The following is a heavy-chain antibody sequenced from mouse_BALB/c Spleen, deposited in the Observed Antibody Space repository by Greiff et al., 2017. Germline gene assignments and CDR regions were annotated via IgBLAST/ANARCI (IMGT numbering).Heavy chain of an antibody. CDR2: INSNGGST. Sequence: EVMLVESGGGLVQPGGSLKLSCAASGFTFSSYGMSWVRQTPDKRLELVATINSNGGSTYYPDSVKGRFTISRDNAKNTLYLQMSSLKSEDTAMYYCARDWGYYYGSSYAAMDYWGQGTSVTVSS. CDR3: ARDWGYYYGSSYAAMDY. J-gene: IGHJ4*01. V-gene: IGHV5-6-3*01. CDR1: GFTFSSYG. D-gene: IGHD1-1*01.